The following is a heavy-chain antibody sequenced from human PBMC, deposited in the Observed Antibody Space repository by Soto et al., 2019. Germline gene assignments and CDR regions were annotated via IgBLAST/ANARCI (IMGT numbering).Heavy chain of an antibody. V-gene: IGHV3-74*03. J-gene: IGHJ4*02. CDR3: SRDDSDWFFN. Sequence: GGSLRLSCAASGFTFSSYWMFWVRQAPGKGLVWVSHINGDGSSITYADSVKGRFTISRDDSKKTAYLQMNSLESEDTAVYYCSRDDSDWFFNWGRGTLVTVSS. CDR2: INGDGSSI. D-gene: IGHD3-9*01. CDR1: GFTFSSYW.